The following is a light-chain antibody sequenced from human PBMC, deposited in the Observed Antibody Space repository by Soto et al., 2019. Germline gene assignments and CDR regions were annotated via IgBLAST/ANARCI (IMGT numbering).Light chain of an antibody. CDR3: HQYNNWPLTWT. V-gene: IGKV3D-15*01. CDR1: QSVSSN. J-gene: IGKJ1*01. Sequence: EIVMTQSPATLSVSPGERATLSCRASQSVSSNLAWYQQKPGQAPRLLIYGASSRATGIPDRFSGSGSGTDFTLTISRLEPEDFAVYYCHQYNNWPLTWTFGQGTKVDIK. CDR2: GAS.